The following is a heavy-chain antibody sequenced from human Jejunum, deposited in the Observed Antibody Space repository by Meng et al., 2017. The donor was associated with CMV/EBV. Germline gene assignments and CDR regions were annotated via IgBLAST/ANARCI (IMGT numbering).Heavy chain of an antibody. Sequence: GFTFSSSGMHWVRQAPGKGLEWVAFIRYDGTNKYYADSVKGRLTISRDNSKNTLYLQMNSLRAEDTAVYYCAKDDCTSTSCYFDYWGQGTLVTVSS. CDR1: GFTFSSSG. D-gene: IGHD2-2*01. V-gene: IGHV3-30*02. J-gene: IGHJ4*02. CDR2: IRYDGTNK. CDR3: AKDDCTSTSCYFDY.